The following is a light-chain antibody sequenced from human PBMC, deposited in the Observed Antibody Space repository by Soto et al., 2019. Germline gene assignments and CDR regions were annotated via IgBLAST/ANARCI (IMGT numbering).Light chain of an antibody. CDR1: SSDVGGYNY. J-gene: IGLJ2*01. CDR3: CSYAGSNKHVV. Sequence: QSAVTQPPSASGSPGQSVTVSCTGTSSDVGGYNYVSWYQQHPGKVPKLMIYEVSKRPSGVPDRFSASKSGNTASLTVSGLQAQDEADYYCCSYAGSNKHVVFGGGTKLTVL. V-gene: IGLV2-8*01. CDR2: EVS.